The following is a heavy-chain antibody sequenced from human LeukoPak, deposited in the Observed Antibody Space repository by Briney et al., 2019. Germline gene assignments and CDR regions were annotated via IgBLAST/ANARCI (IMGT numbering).Heavy chain of an antibody. V-gene: IGHV1-2*02. CDR2: INPNSGGR. D-gene: IGHD3-22*01. J-gene: IGHJ4*02. Sequence: ASVKVSCKASGYTFTGYYMHWVRQAPGQGLEWMGWINPNSGGRNYAQKFQDRVTMTRDTSISTAYMELSRLRSDDTAVYYCARNRDSSGYYVFDYWGQGTLVTASS. CDR3: ARNRDSSGYYVFDY. CDR1: GYTFTGYY.